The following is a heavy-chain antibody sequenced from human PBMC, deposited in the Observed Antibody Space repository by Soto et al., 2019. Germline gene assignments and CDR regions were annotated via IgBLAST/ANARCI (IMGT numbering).Heavy chain of an antibody. D-gene: IGHD2-21*02. CDR2: IYPGDSDT. J-gene: IGHJ6*02. CDR1: GYSFTSYW. V-gene: IGHV5-51*01. CDR3: ARFSGSGGDGYYYYGMDV. Sequence: GESLKISCKGSGYSFTSYWIGWVRQMPGKGLEWMGIIYPGDSDTRYSPSFQGQVTISADKSISTAYLQWSSLKASDTAMYYCARFSGSGGDGYYYYGMDVWGQGTTVTVS.